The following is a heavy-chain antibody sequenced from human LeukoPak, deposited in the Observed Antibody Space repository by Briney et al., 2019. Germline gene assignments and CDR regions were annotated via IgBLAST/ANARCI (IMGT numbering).Heavy chain of an antibody. D-gene: IGHD6-19*01. J-gene: IGHJ4*02. V-gene: IGHV4-39*01. Sequence: SETLSLTCTVSGGSISSSSYYWGWIRQPPGKGLEWIGSIYYNGSTYYNPSLKSRVTISGDTSKNQFSLKLSSVTAADTAVYSCAGQGIAVARADYWGQGTLVTVSS. CDR1: GGSISSSSYY. CDR2: IYYNGST. CDR3: AGQGIAVARADY.